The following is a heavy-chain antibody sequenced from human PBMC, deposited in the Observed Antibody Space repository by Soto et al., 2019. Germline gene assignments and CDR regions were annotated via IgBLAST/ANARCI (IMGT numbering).Heavy chain of an antibody. J-gene: IGHJ4*02. CDR2: IIPILGIA. V-gene: IGHV1-69*02. D-gene: IGHD2-15*01. Sequence: QVQLVQSGAEVKKPGSSVKVSCKASEGTFSSYTISWVRQAPGQGLEWMGRIIPILGIANYAQKFQGRVTITADKSTSTAYMELSSLRSEDTAVYYCARLPLAGGNSDYWGQGTLVTVSS. CDR1: EGTFSSYT. CDR3: ARLPLAGGNSDY.